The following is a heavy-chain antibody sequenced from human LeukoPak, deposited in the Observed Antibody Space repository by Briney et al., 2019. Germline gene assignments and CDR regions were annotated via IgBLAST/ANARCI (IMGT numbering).Heavy chain of an antibody. J-gene: IGHJ4*02. CDR2: INHSGST. CDR3: AREDDYSNYDY. D-gene: IGHD4-11*01. CDR1: GGSFSGYY. V-gene: IGHV4-34*01. Sequence: PSETLSLTCAVYGGSFSGYYWSWIRQPPGKGLEWIGEINHSGSTNYNPSLKSRVTISVDTSKNQFSLKLSSVTAADTAVYYCAREDDYSNYDYWGQGTLVTVSS.